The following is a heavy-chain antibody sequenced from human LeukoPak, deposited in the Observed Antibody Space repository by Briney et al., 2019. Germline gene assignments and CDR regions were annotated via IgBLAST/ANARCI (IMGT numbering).Heavy chain of an antibody. CDR2: ISSSGSAI. CDR1: GFTFSNYE. CDR3: ARRSGYYNYFDY. D-gene: IGHD3-22*01. J-gene: IGHJ4*02. Sequence: GGSLRLSCTASGFTFSNYEINWVRQAPGKGLEWVSYISSSGSAIYYADSVKGRFTISRDNAKNSLWLQMNSLRADDTAVYYCARRSGYYNYFDYWGQRTLVTVSS. V-gene: IGHV3-48*03.